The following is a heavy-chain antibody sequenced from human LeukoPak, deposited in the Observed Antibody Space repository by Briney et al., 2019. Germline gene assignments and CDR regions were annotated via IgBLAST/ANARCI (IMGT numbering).Heavy chain of an antibody. J-gene: IGHJ4*02. D-gene: IGHD1-14*01. CDR2: IYPGDSDT. Sequence: GESLKISCKGSGNTFTTYWIGWVRQMPGKGLEWMGIIYPGDSDTRYSPSFQGQVTISADKSISTAYLQWSSLKASDTAMYYCARSSDRAGFDYWGQGTLVIVSS. CDR3: ARSSDRAGFDY. CDR1: GNTFTTYW. V-gene: IGHV5-51*01.